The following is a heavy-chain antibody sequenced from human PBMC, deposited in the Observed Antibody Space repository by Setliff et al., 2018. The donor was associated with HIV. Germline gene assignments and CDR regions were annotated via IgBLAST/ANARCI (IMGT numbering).Heavy chain of an antibody. CDR1: GGTFSNYG. CDR2: IIPISGTA. CDR3: ARDFGGYCSSMSCPGLFDP. V-gene: IGHV1-69*05. Sequence: GVSVKVSCKASGGTFSNYGMSWVRQAPGQGLEWMGGIIPISGTANYAQKFQGRVTITTDESTSTAYMELSGLRSEDTAVYYCARDFGGYCSSMSCPGLFDPWGQGTLVTVSS. D-gene: IGHD2-2*01. J-gene: IGHJ5*02.